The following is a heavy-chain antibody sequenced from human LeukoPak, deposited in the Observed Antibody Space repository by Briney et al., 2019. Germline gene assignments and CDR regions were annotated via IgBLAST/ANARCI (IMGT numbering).Heavy chain of an antibody. Sequence: ETLSLTCAVYGGSFSGYYWSWIRQPPGKGLEWVSVISGSDDSTYYADSVKGRFTISRDNSKNTLYLQMDSLRAEDTAVYYCAKSHAASCYSVVVYWGQGTLIAVSS. D-gene: IGHD2-15*01. J-gene: IGHJ4*02. CDR1: GGSFSGYY. CDR3: AKSHAASCYSVVVY. CDR2: ISGSDDST. V-gene: IGHV3-23*01.